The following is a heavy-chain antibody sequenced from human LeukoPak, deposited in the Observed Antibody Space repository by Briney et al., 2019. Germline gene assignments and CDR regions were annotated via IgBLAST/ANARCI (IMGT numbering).Heavy chain of an antibody. J-gene: IGHJ3*02. CDR3: AKTEEDYYDSSGYQDAFDI. Sequence: GGSLRLSCAASGFTFSSYGMHWVRQAPGKGLEWVAVISYDGSNKYYADSVKGRFTISRDNSKNTLYLQMNSLRAEDTAVYYCAKTEEDYYDSSGYQDAFDIWGQGTMVTVSS. V-gene: IGHV3-30*18. CDR2: ISYDGSNK. CDR1: GFTFSSYG. D-gene: IGHD3-22*01.